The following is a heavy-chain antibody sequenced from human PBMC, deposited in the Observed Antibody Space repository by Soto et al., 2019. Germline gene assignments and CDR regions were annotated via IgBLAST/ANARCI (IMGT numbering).Heavy chain of an antibody. CDR2: IIPILGIA. V-gene: IGHV1-69*02. CDR3: ARGRIPDYYGSGSYRFDP. Sequence: ASVKVSCKASGGTFSSYTISWVRQAPGQGLEWMGRIIPILGIANYAQKFQGRVTITADKSTSTAYMELSSLRSEDTAVYYCARGRIPDYYGSGSYRFDPWGQGTLVTVSS. CDR1: GGTFSSYT. D-gene: IGHD3-10*01. J-gene: IGHJ5*02.